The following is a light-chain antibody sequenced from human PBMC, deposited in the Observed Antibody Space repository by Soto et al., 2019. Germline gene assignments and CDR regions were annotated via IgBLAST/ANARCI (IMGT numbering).Light chain of an antibody. CDR3: SSYTSSSTPVV. CDR1: SSDVGGYNY. CDR2: DVS. J-gene: IGLJ2*01. V-gene: IGLV2-14*01. Sequence: QSALTQPASVSGSPGQSITISCTGTSSDVGGYNYVSWYQQHPGKAPKLMIYDVSNRPSGVSNRFCGSKSGNTASLTISGLQAEDEADYYCSSYTSSSTPVVFGGGTKVTVL.